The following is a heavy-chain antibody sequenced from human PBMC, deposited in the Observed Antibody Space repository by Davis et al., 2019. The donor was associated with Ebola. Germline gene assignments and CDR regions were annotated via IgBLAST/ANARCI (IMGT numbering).Heavy chain of an antibody. CDR1: GFTFSSYA. CDR3: AKDCSGSNMCYYGMDV. J-gene: IGHJ6*02. D-gene: IGHD3-10*02. V-gene: IGHV3-30*04. Sequence: GESLKISCAASGFTFSSYAMHWVRQAPGKGLEWVAFISDDGTVQNSADSMKGRITISRDDAKNTLYVQMNSLRLEDTAVYYCAKDCSGSNMCYYGMDVWGQGTTVTVSS. CDR2: ISDDGTVQ.